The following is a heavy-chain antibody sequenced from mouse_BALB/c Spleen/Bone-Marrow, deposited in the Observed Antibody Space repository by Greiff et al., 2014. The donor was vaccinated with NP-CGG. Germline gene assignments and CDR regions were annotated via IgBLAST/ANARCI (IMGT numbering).Heavy chain of an antibody. V-gene: IGHV2-6-7*01. J-gene: IGHJ4*01. CDR2: IWGDGST. CDR1: GFSLTGYG. CDR3: ARAPGYDLYYAMDY. D-gene: IGHD1-2*01. Sequence: VQLQESGPGLVAPSQSLSITCTVSGFSLTGYGINWVRQPPGKGLEWLGMIWGDGSTDYNSALKSRLSISKDNSKSQVFLKMNSLQTDDTARYYCARAPGYDLYYAMDYWGQGTSVTVSS.